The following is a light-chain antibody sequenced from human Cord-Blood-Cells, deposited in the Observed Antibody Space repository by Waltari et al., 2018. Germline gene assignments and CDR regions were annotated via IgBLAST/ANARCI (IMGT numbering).Light chain of an antibody. Sequence: SSELTQDPAVSVALGQTVRITCQGDSLRSYYASWYQQKPGQAPVLVISGKNNRPSGIPDRFSGSSSGNTASLTIPGAQAEDEADYYCNSRDNSGNHWVFGGGTKLTVL. CDR2: GKN. V-gene: IGLV3-19*01. CDR3: NSRDNSGNHWV. J-gene: IGLJ3*02. CDR1: SLRSYY.